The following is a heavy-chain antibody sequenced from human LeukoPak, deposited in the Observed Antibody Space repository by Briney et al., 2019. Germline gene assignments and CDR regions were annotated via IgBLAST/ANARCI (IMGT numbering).Heavy chain of an antibody. V-gene: IGHV3-23*01. CDR3: AKAVYYYGSGSHDY. CDR2: ISGSGDIT. J-gene: IGHJ4*02. D-gene: IGHD3-10*01. CDR1: GFTFSSYA. Sequence: PGRSLRLSCAASGFTFSSYAMSWVRQAPGKGLEWVSAISGSGDITDYADSVKGRFTISRDNSKITLYLLMNSLRAEDTAVYYCAKAVYYYGSGSHDYWGQGTLVTVSS.